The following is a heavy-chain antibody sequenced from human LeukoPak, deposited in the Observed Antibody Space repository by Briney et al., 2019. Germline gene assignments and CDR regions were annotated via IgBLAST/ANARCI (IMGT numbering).Heavy chain of an antibody. J-gene: IGHJ5*02. CDR3: ARAMVRGVDWVNWFDP. CDR2: INPSGGST. Sequence: GASVKVSCKASGYTFTSYYMHWVRQAPGQGLEWMGIINPSGGSTSYAQKFQGRVTMTRDTSISTAYMELSRLRSDDTAVYYCARAMVRGVDWVNWFDPWGQGTLVTVSS. D-gene: IGHD3-10*01. CDR1: GYTFTSYY. V-gene: IGHV1-46*01.